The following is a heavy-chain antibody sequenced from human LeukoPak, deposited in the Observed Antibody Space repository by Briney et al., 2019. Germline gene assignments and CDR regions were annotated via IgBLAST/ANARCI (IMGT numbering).Heavy chain of an antibody. CDR2: IEYDGSRT. Sequence: GGSLRLSCAASGFTFSNCWMHWVRQAPGKGLEWVSRIEYDGSRTSYADSVKGRFTISRDNAKNTIYLQMNSLRAEDTAVYFCARDTYYYNTSAFYHYYYGMDVWGQGTTVTVSS. D-gene: IGHD3-22*01. J-gene: IGHJ6*02. CDR1: GFTFSNCW. V-gene: IGHV3-74*01. CDR3: ARDTYYYNTSAFYHYYYGMDV.